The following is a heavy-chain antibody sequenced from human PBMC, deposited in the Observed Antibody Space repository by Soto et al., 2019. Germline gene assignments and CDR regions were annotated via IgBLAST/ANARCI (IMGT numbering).Heavy chain of an antibody. V-gene: IGHV1-69*13. Sequence: SVKVSCKASGGTFSSYAISWVRQAPGQGLEWMGGIIPIFGTANYAQKFQGRVTITADESTSTAYMELSSLRSEDTAVYYCARAVGTMVGGVIMQYYYYGRDVWGEGTTVTV. CDR1: GGTFSSYA. D-gene: IGHD3-10*01. CDR3: ARAVGTMVGGVIMQYYYYGRDV. CDR2: IIPIFGTA. J-gene: IGHJ6*02.